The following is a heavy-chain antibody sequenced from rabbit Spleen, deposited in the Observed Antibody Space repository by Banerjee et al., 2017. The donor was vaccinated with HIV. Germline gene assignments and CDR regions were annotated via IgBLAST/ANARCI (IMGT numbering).Heavy chain of an antibody. CDR1: GVSFSVSSY. Sequence: QEQLVESGGGLVQPEGSLTLTYIASGVSFSVSSYMCWVRQAPGKGLEWIACIEAGSSGFTYFASWAKGRFTISKTSSTTVTLQMTSLTAADTATYFCARDTSSSFSSYGMDLWGPGTLVTVS. V-gene: IGHV1S45*01. CDR2: IEAGSSGFT. D-gene: IGHD1-1*01. CDR3: ARDTSSSFSSYGMDL. J-gene: IGHJ6*01.